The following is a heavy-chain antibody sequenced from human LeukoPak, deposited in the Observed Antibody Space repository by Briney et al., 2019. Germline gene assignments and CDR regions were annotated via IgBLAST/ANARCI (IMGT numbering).Heavy chain of an antibody. CDR2: ISGSGDST. CDR3: AKTGSSNSPYYYGMDV. J-gene: IGHJ6*02. D-gene: IGHD1-1*01. CDR1: RFTFSSYA. Sequence: PGWSLRLSCAASRFTFSSYAMSWVRQAPGKGLEWFSGISGSGDSTYFVDSMKGRLIISRDNSKNTLFLQMNSLRAEDTAVYYCAKTGSSNSPYYYGMDVWGQGTTVTVSS. V-gene: IGHV3-23*01.